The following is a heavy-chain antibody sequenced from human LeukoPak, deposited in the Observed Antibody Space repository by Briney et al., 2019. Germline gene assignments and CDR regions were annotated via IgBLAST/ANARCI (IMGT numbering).Heavy chain of an antibody. V-gene: IGHV3-33*01. CDR2: IWYDGSDK. Sequence: PGGSLRLSCVASGFIFSTCGMHWVRQAPGKGLEWVAVIWYDGSDKYYADSVKGRFTISRDNAKNSLYLQMNSLRDEDTAVYYCARDKVAGTIAGFRWFDPWGQGTLVTVSS. CDR1: GFIFSTCG. D-gene: IGHD6-19*01. J-gene: IGHJ5*02. CDR3: ARDKVAGTIAGFRWFDP.